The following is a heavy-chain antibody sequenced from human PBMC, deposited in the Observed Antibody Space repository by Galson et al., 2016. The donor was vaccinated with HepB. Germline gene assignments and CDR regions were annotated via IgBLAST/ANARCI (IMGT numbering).Heavy chain of an antibody. D-gene: IGHD1/OR15-1a*01. Sequence: SLRLSCAASGFTFSHYGLHWVRQAPGKGLEWVTLIWYDGSEKYYAESVKGRFTISRDNSKNTLYLQMDSRRPEDTAVYFCARDNWNNGEHYYYGMDVWGKGTTVTVSS. CDR1: GFTFSHYG. CDR2: IWYDGSEK. J-gene: IGHJ6*04. CDR3: ARDNWNNGEHYYYGMDV. V-gene: IGHV3-33*01.